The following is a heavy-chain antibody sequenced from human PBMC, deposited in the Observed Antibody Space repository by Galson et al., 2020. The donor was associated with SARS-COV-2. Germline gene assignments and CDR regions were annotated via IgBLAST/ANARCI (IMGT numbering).Heavy chain of an antibody. CDR2: ISGRGDNT. J-gene: IGHJ3*01. D-gene: IGHD3-22*01. CDR3: AKEIYYHYDTRANSAFDA. CDR1: GFSFYNYD. Sequence: GESLKISCAASGFSFYNYDMSWVRQAPGKGLEWVSGISGRGDNTYYADSVKGRFTISRDNSKNMVYLQMTSLRAEDTALYYCAKEIYYHYDTRANSAFDAWGQGTMVTVSS. V-gene: IGHV3-23*01.